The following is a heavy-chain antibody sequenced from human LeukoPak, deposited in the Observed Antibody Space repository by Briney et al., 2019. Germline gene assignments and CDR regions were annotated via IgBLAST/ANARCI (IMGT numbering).Heavy chain of an antibody. CDR3: ARYVVATYYFDY. CDR1: GGSISSYY. D-gene: IGHD5-12*01. CDR2: IYYSGST. J-gene: IGHJ4*02. V-gene: IGHV4-59*08. Sequence: SETLSLTCTVSGGSISSYYWSWIRQPPGKGLEWIGYIYYSGSTNYNPSLKSRVTISVDTSKNQFSLKLSSVTAADTAVYYCARYVVATYYFDYWDQGTLVTVSS.